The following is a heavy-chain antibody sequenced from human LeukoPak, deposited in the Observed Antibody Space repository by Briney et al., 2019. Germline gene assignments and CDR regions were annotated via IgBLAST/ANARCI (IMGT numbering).Heavy chain of an antibody. Sequence: SETLSLTCTVSGASISDNDHYWSWIRQPPGKGLEWIGYIYHRGSTYYSPSLKSRLTMSVDTSKNQFSLNLSSVTAADTAVYYCARAEIYGSGSYYPRYWGQGTLVTVSS. CDR2: IYHRGST. V-gene: IGHV4-30-4*01. J-gene: IGHJ4*02. CDR3: ARAEIYGSGSYYPRY. CDR1: GASISDNDHY. D-gene: IGHD3-10*01.